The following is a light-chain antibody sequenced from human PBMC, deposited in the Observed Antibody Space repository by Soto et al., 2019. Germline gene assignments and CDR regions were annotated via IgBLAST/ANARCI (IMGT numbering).Light chain of an antibody. CDR1: QGIRND. Sequence: PMAQSPFCRAACGGNGVTITGGGRQGIRNDLGWYQQKPGKAPKLLIYAASSLQRGVPSRFSGSGPGTAFTLTIRSLQPADFAPHYCQHSHSSSEAFAQGTQLEIK. CDR3: QHSHSSSEA. CDR2: AAS. J-gene: IGKJ1*01. V-gene: IGKV1-6*01.